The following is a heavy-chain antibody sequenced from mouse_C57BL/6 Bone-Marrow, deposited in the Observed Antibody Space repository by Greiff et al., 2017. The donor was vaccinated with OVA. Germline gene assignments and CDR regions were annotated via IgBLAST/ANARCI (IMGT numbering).Heavy chain of an antibody. CDR2: ISNGGGST. J-gene: IGHJ3*01. D-gene: IGHD2-3*01. Sequence: EVQLVESGGGLVQPGGSLKLSCAASGFTFSDYYMYWVRQTPEKRLEWVAYISNGGGSTYSPDTVKGRFTISRDNAKNTLYLQMSRLKSEDTAMYYCARHNDGYYGWFAYWGQGTLVTVSA. CDR1: GFTFSDYY. V-gene: IGHV5-12*01. CDR3: ARHNDGYYGWFAY.